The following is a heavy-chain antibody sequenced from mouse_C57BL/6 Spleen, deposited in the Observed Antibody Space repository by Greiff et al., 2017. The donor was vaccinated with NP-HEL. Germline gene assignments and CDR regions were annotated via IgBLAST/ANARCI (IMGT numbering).Heavy chain of an antibody. D-gene: IGHD4-1*01. CDR1: GFTFSDYG. V-gene: IGHV5-17*01. Sequence: EVMLVESGGGLVKPGGSLKLSCAASGFTFSDYGMHWVRQAPEKGLEWVAYISSGSSTIYYADTVKGRVTISRDNAKNTLFLQMTSLRSEDTAMYYCARGTGTSWFAYWGQGTLVTVSA. CDR3: ARGTGTSWFAY. CDR2: ISSGSSTI. J-gene: IGHJ3*01.